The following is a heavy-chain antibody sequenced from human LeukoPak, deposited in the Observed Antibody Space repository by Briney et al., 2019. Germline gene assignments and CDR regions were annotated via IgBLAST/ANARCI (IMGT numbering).Heavy chain of an antibody. V-gene: IGHV1-18*01. CDR3: ARSDLVGAKGGYDY. J-gene: IGHJ4*02. D-gene: IGHD1-26*01. CDR2: ISDYNGNT. Sequence: ASVKLSCKASGSTFTSYGISWVRQAPGQGREWMGWISDYNGNTNYAQKLQGRVTMTTDTSTSTAYMELRILRSDDTAVYYCARSDLVGAKGGYDYWGQGTLVTVSS. CDR1: GSTFTSYG.